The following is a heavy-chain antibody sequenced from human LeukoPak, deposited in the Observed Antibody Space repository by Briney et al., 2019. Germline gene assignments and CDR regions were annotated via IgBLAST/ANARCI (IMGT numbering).Heavy chain of an antibody. CDR3: ARAYCSGGSCYSGYYYMDV. J-gene: IGHJ6*03. V-gene: IGHV3-30*04. Sequence: PGGSLRLSCAASGFTFSSYAMHWVRQAPGKGLEWVAVISYDGSNKYYADSVKGRFTIPRDNSKNTLYLQMNSLRAEDTAVYYCARAYCSGGSCYSGYYYMDVWGKGTTVTVSS. CDR2: ISYDGSNK. CDR1: GFTFSSYA. D-gene: IGHD2-15*01.